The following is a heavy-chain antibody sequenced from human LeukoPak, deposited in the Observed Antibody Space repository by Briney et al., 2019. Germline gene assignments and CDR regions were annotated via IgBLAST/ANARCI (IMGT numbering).Heavy chain of an antibody. Sequence: GPTLVKPTQTLTLTCTFSVFSLSTTGGGVGWIRQPPGKSLEWLALIHWNHDKRYIPSLKSRLTITKDTSKNQVVLTMTNMDPVDTATYYCAHRGPGYSRSWRMYYFDYWGQGTLVTVSS. V-gene: IGHV2-5*01. J-gene: IGHJ4*02. D-gene: IGHD6-13*01. CDR3: AHRGPGYSRSWRMYYFDY. CDR1: VFSLSTTGGG. CDR2: IHWNHDK.